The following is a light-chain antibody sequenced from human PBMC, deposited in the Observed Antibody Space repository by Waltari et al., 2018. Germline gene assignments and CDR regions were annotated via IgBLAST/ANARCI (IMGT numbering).Light chain of an antibody. CDR2: DVR. CDR3: NSYAGSSSWV. CDR1: SSDIGFYNY. V-gene: IGLV2-14*03. Sequence: QSALTQPASVSGSPGQSLTISCTATSSDIGFYNYVSWYQQHPGKAPKLMIYDVRERPSGVSNRFSGSKSGNTASLTISGLQAEDEADYYCNSYAGSSSWVFGGGTKLTVL. J-gene: IGLJ3*02.